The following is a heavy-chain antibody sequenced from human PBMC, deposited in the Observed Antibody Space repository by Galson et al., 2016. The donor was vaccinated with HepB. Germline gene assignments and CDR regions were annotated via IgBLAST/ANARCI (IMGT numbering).Heavy chain of an antibody. J-gene: IGHJ4*02. CDR3: VRDRRLIGIRTGGYFDY. Sequence: SLRLSCAASGFTLSPYWMSWVRQAPGKGLEWVANIKRDESEKYYVDSVKGRFTISRDNAKKSLYLQMDNLRVEDTAVYYCVRDRRLIGIRTGGYFDYWGQGTQVTVSS. CDR2: IKRDESEK. V-gene: IGHV3-7*03. CDR1: GFTLSPYW. D-gene: IGHD2/OR15-2a*01.